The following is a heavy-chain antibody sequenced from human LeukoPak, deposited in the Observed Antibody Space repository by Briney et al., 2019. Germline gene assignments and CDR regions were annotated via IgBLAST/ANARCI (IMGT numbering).Heavy chain of an antibody. D-gene: IGHD3-22*01. V-gene: IGHV4-31*03. Sequence: SETLSLTCTVSGGSISSGGYYWSWIRQHPGKGLEWIGYIYYSGSTYYNPSLKSRVTISVDTSKNQFSLKLSSVTAADTAVYYCARYYYDSSGPSWDIWGQGTMVTVSS. CDR2: IYYSGST. CDR3: ARYYYDSSGPSWDI. J-gene: IGHJ3*02. CDR1: GGSISSGGYY.